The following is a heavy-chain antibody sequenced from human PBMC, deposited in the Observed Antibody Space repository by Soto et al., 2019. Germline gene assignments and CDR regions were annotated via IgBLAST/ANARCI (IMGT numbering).Heavy chain of an antibody. Sequence: VEPSSEARRDGFACSYMRSAWHSPRQGLEWMAIINPTGGSTSYAEKFQGRVTVTRDTSTSTVYMQLNSLTSDDTAVYYCARPGRAPVSIYDFDFWGQGTQVT. D-gene: IGHD3-10*01. V-gene: IGHV1-46*01. J-gene: IGHJ4*02. CDR3: ARPGRAPVSIYDFDF. CDR2: INPTGGST. CDR1: RDGFACSY.